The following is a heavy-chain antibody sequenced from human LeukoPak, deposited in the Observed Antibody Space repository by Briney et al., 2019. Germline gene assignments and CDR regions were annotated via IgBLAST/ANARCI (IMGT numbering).Heavy chain of an antibody. CDR3: ARDEGALGYFDY. Sequence: ASVKVSCKASGYTFTSYYMHWVRQAPGQGLEWMGIINPSGGSTSYAQKFQGRVTMTRDTSTSTVYMELSGLRSEDMAVYYCARDEGALGYFDYWGQGTLVTVSS. V-gene: IGHV1-46*01. CDR1: GYTFTSYY. CDR2: INPSGGST. J-gene: IGHJ4*02.